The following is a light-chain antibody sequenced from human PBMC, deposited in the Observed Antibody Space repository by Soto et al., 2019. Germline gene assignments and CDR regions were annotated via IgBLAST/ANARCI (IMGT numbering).Light chain of an antibody. CDR1: QSISRW. V-gene: IGKV1-5*03. J-gene: IGKJ2*01. CDR2: NTS. CDR3: QQYNSKSWP. Sequence: DIQMTQSPSTVSASVGDRVNITCRASQSISRWWAWYQQKPGKSPKVLIYNTSNLESGVQSSFSGVSSRFSGGEAGTDCTLTISSLQPDDFAIYYCQQYNSKSWPFGHGTKVEIK.